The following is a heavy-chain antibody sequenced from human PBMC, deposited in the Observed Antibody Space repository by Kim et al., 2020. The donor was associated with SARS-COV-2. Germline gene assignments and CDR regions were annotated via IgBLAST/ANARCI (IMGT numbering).Heavy chain of an antibody. CDR1: GYTFTSYA. CDR3: AAAFSGSGSYYYYYYGMDV. J-gene: IGHJ6*02. Sequence: ASVKVSCKASGYTFTSYAMHWVRQAPGQRLEWMGWINAGNGNTKYSQKFQGRVTITRDTSASTAYMELSSLRSEDTAVYYCAAAFSGSGSYYYYYYGMDVWGQGTTVTVSS. CDR2: INAGNGNT. D-gene: IGHD3-10*01. V-gene: IGHV1-3*01.